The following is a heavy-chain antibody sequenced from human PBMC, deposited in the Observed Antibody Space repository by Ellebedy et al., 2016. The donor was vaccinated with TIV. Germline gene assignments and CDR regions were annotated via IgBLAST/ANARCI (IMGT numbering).Heavy chain of an antibody. CDR3: ARDLGASGFEY. D-gene: IGHD3-10*01. CDR1: GYTFTGYY. V-gene: IGHV1-2*02. CDR2: INPNSGGT. J-gene: IGHJ4*02. Sequence: AASVKVSCKASGYTFTGYYMHWVRQAPGQGLEWMGWINPNSGGTNYAQKFQGRVTMTRDTSISTAYMELSRLTLDDTAVYYCARDLGASGFEYWGQGTLVSVSS.